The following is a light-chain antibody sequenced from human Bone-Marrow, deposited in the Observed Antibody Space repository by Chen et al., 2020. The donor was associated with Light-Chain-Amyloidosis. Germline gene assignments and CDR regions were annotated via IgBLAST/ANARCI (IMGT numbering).Light chain of an antibody. CDR1: QSVGIN. CDR3: QQYNNWPLT. Sequence: EIFMTQSPAPLSASPGEGATLSCRASQSVGINLAWYQQKPGQAPRLLIYGASTRATGLPATFSGSGSGTEFTLTISSLHSEDFAVYYCQQYNNWPLTFGGGTKVEI. J-gene: IGKJ4*01. CDR2: GAS. V-gene: IGKV3-15*01.